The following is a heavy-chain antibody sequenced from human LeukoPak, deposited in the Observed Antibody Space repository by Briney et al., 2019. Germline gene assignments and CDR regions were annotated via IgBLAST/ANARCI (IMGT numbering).Heavy chain of an antibody. CDR2: MNPNSGNT. Sequence: GSSVKVSCKSTGYTFTSYDINWDRQATGQALEWLGWMNPNSGNTGYAQKFQGRVTMTRNTSISTAYMELSSLRSEDTAVYYCARGGTMVRGARRGSDYWGQGTLVTVSS. V-gene: IGHV1-8*01. J-gene: IGHJ4*02. D-gene: IGHD3-10*01. CDR3: ARGGTMVRGARRGSDY. CDR1: GYTFTSYD.